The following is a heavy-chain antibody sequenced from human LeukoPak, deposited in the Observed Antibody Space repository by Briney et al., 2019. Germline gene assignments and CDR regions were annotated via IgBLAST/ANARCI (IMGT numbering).Heavy chain of an antibody. D-gene: IGHD1-26*01. Sequence: GGSLRLSCAASGFTVSSNYMSWVRQAPGKGLEWVSVIYSGGSTYYADSVKGRFTISRDNSKNTLYLQMNSLRAEDTAVYYCAVGATPHYYYYMDVWGKGTTVTISS. CDR2: IYSGGST. CDR3: AVGATPHYYYYMDV. CDR1: GFTVSSNY. V-gene: IGHV3-53*01. J-gene: IGHJ6*03.